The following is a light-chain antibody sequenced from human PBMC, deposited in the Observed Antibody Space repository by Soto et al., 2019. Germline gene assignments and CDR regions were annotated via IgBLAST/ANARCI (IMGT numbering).Light chain of an antibody. CDR1: LSVSSSY. J-gene: IGKJ1*01. V-gene: IGKV3-20*01. Sequence: EIVLTQSPGTLSLSPGERATLSCRASLSVSSSYLAWYQQKPGQAPRLLMYGASSRATGIPDRFSGSGSGTDFTLTIRRLEPEDFAVYYCQQYGSSPTWTFGQGTKVEIK. CDR3: QQYGSSPTWT. CDR2: GAS.